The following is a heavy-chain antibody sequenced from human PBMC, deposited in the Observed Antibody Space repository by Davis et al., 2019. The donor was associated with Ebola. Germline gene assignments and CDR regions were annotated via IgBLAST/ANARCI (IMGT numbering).Heavy chain of an antibody. V-gene: IGHV4-34*01. CDR3: ARGGRWLHRFKR. CDR2: INHSGST. Sequence: SETLSLTCAVSGGSFSGYYWSWIRQPPGKGLEWIGEINHSGSTNYNPSLKSRVTISVDTSKNQFSLKLSSVTAADTAVYYCARGGRWLHRFKRWGQGTLVTVSS. J-gene: IGHJ4*02. CDR1: GGSFSGYY. D-gene: IGHD5-24*01.